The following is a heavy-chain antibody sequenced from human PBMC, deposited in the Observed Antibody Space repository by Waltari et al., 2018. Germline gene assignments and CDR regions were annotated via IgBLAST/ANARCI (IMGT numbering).Heavy chain of an antibody. D-gene: IGHD2-21*01. V-gene: IGHV3-74*01. CDR1: GFTFSSYW. J-gene: IGHJ5*02. CDR3: ARAGGGELRMGFDP. CDR2: INTDGSST. Sequence: EVQLVESGGGLIQPGGSLRLSCAASGFTFSSYWMHWLRQAQGKGLVLVARINTDGSSTNYAESVKGRFTISRDNAKNTLYLQMNSLRAEDTAVYYCARAGGGELRMGFDPWGQGTLVTVSS.